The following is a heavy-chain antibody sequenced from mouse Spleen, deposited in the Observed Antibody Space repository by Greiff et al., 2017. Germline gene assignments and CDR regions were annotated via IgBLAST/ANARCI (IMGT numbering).Heavy chain of an antibody. CDR3: ARGLGTTAPWFAY. J-gene: IGHJ3*01. D-gene: IGHD1-2*01. V-gene: IGHV1-4*01. CDR2: INPSSGYT. CDR1: GYTFTSYT. Sequence: QVQLQQSGAELARPGASVKMSCKASGYTFTSYTMHWVKQRPGQGLEWIGYINPSSGYTKYNQKFKDKATLTADKSSSTAYMQLSSLTSEDSAVYYCARGLGTTAPWFAYWGQGTLVTVSA.